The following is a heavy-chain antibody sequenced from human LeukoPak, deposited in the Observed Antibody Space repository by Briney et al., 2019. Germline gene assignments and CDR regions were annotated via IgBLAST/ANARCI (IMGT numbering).Heavy chain of an antibody. CDR3: ARDPLPQLNRGSSWPHWGFDY. Sequence: ASVKVSCKASGGTFSSYAISWVRQAPGQGLEWMGRIIPILGIANYAQKFQGRVTITADKSTSTAYMELSSLRSEDTAVYYRARDPLPQLNRGSSWPHWGFDYWGQGTLVTVSS. CDR2: IIPILGIA. V-gene: IGHV1-69*04. J-gene: IGHJ4*02. CDR1: GGTFSSYA. D-gene: IGHD6-13*01.